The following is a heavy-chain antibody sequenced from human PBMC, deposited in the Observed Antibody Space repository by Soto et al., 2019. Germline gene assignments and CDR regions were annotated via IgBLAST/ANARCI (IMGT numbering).Heavy chain of an antibody. J-gene: IGHJ6*02. CDR2: IYHSGDT. Sequence: SETLSLTCTVSGGSISSGGYYWTWIRQHPGKGLEWIAYIYHSGDTFYNPSLKSRVTMSVDTSKNQFSLKLRSVTAADTAVYYCAKWEGLGSDYYYYAMDVWGQGTTVTVSS. CDR3: AKWEGLGSDYYYYAMDV. V-gene: IGHV4-31*03. D-gene: IGHD1-26*01. CDR1: GGSISSGGYY.